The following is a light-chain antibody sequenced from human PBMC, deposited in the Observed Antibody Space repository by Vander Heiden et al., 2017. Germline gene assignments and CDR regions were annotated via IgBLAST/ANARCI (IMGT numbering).Light chain of an antibody. CDR2: GAT. CDR3: QRYGSRCT. V-gene: IGKV3-20*01. CDR1: QSVSSSF. J-gene: IGKJ1*01. Sequence: LTPSPATLSLSPGERATLSCRASQSVSSSFLACHQQKPGQAPRLLYYGATIRGTGLSESFSSSGSRTVFTLTISRLQPDYFTVYYCQRYGSRCTFGQGTKVEIK.